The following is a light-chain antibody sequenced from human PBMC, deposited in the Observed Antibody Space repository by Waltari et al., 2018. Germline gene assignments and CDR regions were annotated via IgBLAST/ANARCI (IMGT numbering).Light chain of an antibody. V-gene: IGKV3-11*01. CDR2: DAS. J-gene: IGKJ5*01. CDR3: QQRSNWLPIT. Sequence: EIVLTQSPATLSLSPGERATLSCRASQSVSSYLAWYQQKPGQAPRLLIYDASNRATGIPARFSGRGSGTDFTLTISSLEPEDFAVYYCQQRSNWLPITFGQVTRLEIK. CDR1: QSVSSY.